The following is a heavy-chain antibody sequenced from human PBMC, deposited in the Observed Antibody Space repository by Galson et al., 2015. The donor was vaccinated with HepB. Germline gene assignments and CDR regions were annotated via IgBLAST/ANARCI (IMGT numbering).Heavy chain of an antibody. CDR3: AKDLELASGYLTR. D-gene: IGHD3-3*01. V-gene: IGHV3-30*18. CDR2: ISYDGSNN. CDR1: GFTFSNYA. Sequence: SLRLSCAASGFTFSNYAMHWVRQAPGKGLQWVAVISYDGSNNYYAESVKGRFTISRDKSKNTLYLQMNSLRAEDTAIYYCAKDLELASGYLTRWGQGTLVTVSS. J-gene: IGHJ4*02.